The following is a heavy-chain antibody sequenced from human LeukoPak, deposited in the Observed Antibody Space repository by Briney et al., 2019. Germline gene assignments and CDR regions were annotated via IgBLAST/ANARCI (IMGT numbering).Heavy chain of an antibody. CDR2: ISSSSSYI. J-gene: IGHJ3*02. V-gene: IGHV3-21*01. D-gene: IGHD4-17*01. CDR3: ARAGTVDAFDI. CDR1: AFTLSNYS. Sequence: PGGSLRLSCAASAFTLSNYSMAWVRQAPGKGLEWVSSISSSSSYIYYADSVKGRFTVSRDNAKNSLYLQMNSLRAEDTAVYYCARAGTVDAFDIWGQGTMVTVSS.